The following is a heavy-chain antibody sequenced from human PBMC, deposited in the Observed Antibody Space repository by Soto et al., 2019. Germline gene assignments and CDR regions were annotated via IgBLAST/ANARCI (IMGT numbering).Heavy chain of an antibody. D-gene: IGHD1-26*01. Sequence: QVQLVESGGGVVQPGRSLRLSCTASGFSFSSYGMHWVRQAPGKGLEWVALISYDGSNRFYADSVKGRFTISRDNSKNTLYLQMNSLRAEDTAVYYWAKSLFSGGSYPNWFDPWGQGTLVTVSS. V-gene: IGHV3-30*18. CDR2: ISYDGSNR. CDR3: AKSLFSGGSYPNWFDP. J-gene: IGHJ5*02. CDR1: GFSFSSYG.